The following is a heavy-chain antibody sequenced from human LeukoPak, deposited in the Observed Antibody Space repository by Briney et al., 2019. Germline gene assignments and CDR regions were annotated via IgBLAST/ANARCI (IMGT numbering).Heavy chain of an antibody. CDR2: IWYDGSEK. J-gene: IGHJ3*02. CDR1: GFTFSHYT. D-gene: IGHD2-15*01. CDR3: ARAAPGARGIGGGLDI. Sequence: PGGSLRLSCAASGFTFSHYTMHWVRQAPGKGLEWVAIIWYDGSEKYYADSVKGRFSISRDNSKNTLYLQMSSLRDEDTAVYYCARAAPGARGIGGGLDIRGQGTVVTVSS. V-gene: IGHV3-33*01.